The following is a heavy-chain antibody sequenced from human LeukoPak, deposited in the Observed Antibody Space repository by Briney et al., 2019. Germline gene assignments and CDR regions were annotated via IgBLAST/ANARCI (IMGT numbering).Heavy chain of an antibody. J-gene: IGHJ6*02. V-gene: IGHV3-48*03. Sequence: GRSLRLSCAASGFTSSSYEMNWVRQAPGKGLEWVSYISSSGSTIYYADSVKGRFTISRDNAKNSLYLQMNSLRAEDTAVYYCARNSYSSGYYLGGYYYGMDVWGQGTTVTVSS. CDR3: ARNSYSSGYYLGGYYYGMDV. CDR1: GFTSSSYE. D-gene: IGHD3-22*01. CDR2: ISSSGSTI.